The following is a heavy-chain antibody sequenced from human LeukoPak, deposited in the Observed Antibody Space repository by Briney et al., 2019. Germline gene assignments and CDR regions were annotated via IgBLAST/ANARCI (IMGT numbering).Heavy chain of an antibody. CDR3: ARSHYDILTGYYFWFDP. CDR2: ISSSSSYI. D-gene: IGHD3-9*01. J-gene: IGHJ5*02. Sequence: PGGSLRLSCAASGFTFSSYSMNWVRQAPGKGLEWVSSISSSSSYIYYADSVKGRFTISRDNAKNSLYLQMNSLRAEDTAVYYCARSHYDILTGYYFWFDPWGQGTLVTVSS. CDR1: GFTFSSYS. V-gene: IGHV3-21*01.